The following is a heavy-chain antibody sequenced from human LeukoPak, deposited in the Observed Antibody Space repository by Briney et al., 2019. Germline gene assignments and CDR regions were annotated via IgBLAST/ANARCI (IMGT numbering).Heavy chain of an antibody. J-gene: IGHJ5*02. V-gene: IGHV4-39*01. CDR3: ARLPTFVNWFDP. Sequence: SETLSLTCTVSGGSISSSSYYWGWIRQPPGKRLEWIGSIYYSGSTYYNPSLKSRVTISVDTSKNQFSLKLSSVTAADTAVYYCARLPTFVNWFDPWGQGTLVTVSS. D-gene: IGHD3-10*02. CDR2: IYYSGST. CDR1: GGSISSSSYY.